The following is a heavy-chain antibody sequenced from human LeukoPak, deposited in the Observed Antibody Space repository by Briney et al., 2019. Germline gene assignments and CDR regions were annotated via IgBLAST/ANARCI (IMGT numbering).Heavy chain of an antibody. Sequence: GGSLRLSCAASGFTFRSYWMHWVRQAPGKGLVWVSHINSDGSSTTYADSVKGRFTISRDNAKSTLYLQMNSLRAEDTAVYYCARDSPGDGIDYWGQGTLVTVSS. D-gene: IGHD7-27*01. J-gene: IGHJ4*02. CDR2: INSDGSST. V-gene: IGHV3-74*01. CDR3: ARDSPGDGIDY. CDR1: GFTFRSYW.